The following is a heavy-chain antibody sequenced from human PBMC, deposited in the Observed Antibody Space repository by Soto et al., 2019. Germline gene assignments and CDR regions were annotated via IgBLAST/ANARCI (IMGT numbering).Heavy chain of an antibody. Sequence: GGSLRLSCAASGFTFISYGMHWVRQAPGKGLEWVAVISYDGSNKYYADSVKGRFTISRDNSKNTLYLQMNSLRAEDTAVYYCARDKYSRILDVWGQGTTVTVSS. J-gene: IGHJ6*02. V-gene: IGHV3-30*03. CDR2: ISYDGSNK. D-gene: IGHD6-6*01. CDR1: GFTFISYG. CDR3: ARDKYSRILDV.